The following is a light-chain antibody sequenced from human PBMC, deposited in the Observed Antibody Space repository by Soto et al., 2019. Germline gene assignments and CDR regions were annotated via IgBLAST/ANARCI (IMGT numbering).Light chain of an antibody. J-gene: IGKJ5*01. CDR3: QQYSNWPPFT. CDR2: DTS. Sequence: EMVMTQSPATLSVSPGERATLACRASQSVSSQLAWYQQKPGQAPRLLIYDTSTRATGVPARFSGSGSGTEFTLTISSLQSEDFAVYYCQQYSNWPPFTFGQGTRLEIK. V-gene: IGKV3-15*01. CDR1: QSVSSQ.